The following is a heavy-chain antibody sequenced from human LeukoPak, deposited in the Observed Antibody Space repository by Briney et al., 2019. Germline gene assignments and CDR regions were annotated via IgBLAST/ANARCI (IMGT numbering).Heavy chain of an antibody. CDR1: GFIFSDYY. V-gene: IGHV3-11*04. J-gene: IGHJ5*02. CDR2: ISSSGSTI. CDR3: ARTDYYGSGSYKFDP. Sequence: TGGSLRLSCAASGFIFSDYYMSWIRQAPGKGLDCLSYISSSGSTIYYADSVKGRFTISRDNAKNSLYLQMNSLRAEDTAVYYCARTDYYGSGSYKFDPWGQGTLVTVSS. D-gene: IGHD3-10*01.